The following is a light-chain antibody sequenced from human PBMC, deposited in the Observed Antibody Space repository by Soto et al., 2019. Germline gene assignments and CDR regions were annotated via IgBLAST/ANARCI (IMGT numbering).Light chain of an antibody. CDR3: QQYNNWPPWT. CDR1: QSVSSN. V-gene: IGKV3-15*01. J-gene: IGKJ1*01. CDR2: GAS. Sequence: EIVMTQSPATLSVSPGERATLSCRASQSVSSNLAWYQQKPGQAPRLLIYGASTRATGIPARFSVRGSGTESTLTNSSLQSEGLAVYYCQQYNNWPPWTFGQGTKVEIK.